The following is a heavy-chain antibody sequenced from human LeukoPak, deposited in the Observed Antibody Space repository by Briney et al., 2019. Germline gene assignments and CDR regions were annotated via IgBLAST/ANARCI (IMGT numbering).Heavy chain of an antibody. V-gene: IGHV1-8*01. D-gene: IGHD3-9*01. CDR1: GYTFTSYD. CDR2: MNPNSGNT. J-gene: IGHJ3*02. Sequence: ASVKVSCKASGYTFTSYDINWVRQATGQGLEWMGWMNPNSGNTGYAQKFQGRVIMTRNTSISTAYMELSSLRPEDTAVYYCARGPPRYFDWLGGDGAFDIWGQGTMVTVSS. CDR3: ARGPPRYFDWLGGDGAFDI.